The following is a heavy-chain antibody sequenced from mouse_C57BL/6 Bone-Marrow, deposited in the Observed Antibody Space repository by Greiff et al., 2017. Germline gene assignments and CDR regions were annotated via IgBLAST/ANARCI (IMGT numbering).Heavy chain of an antibody. J-gene: IGHJ3*01. V-gene: IGHV14-4*01. CDR2: IDPENGDT. D-gene: IGHD1-1*01. CDR3: TTGYYGSSFLAY. Sequence: EVQLQQSGAELVRPGASVKLSCTASGLNIKDDYMHWVKQRPEQGLEWIGWIDPENGDTEYASKFQGKATITADTSSNTAYLQLSSLTSEDTAVYYCTTGYYGSSFLAYWGQGTLVTVSA. CDR1: GLNIKDDY.